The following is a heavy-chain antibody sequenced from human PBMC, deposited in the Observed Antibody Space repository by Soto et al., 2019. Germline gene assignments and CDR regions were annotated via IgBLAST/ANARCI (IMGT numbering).Heavy chain of an antibody. J-gene: IGHJ2*01. V-gene: IGHV3-11*01. CDR2: ISTTGRTI. Sequence: QLQLVESGGGLVKPVGSLRLSCAASGFTFSDYYMSWIRQAPGKGLEGVAYISTTGRTIYYPNSVKGRFTISRDKAKKSLYLLMNSLRAEDTAVYYCARAGGSGRSYWDFDPWGRGTLVTVSS. D-gene: IGHD3-10*01. CDR1: GFTFSDYY. CDR3: ARAGGSGRSYWDFDP.